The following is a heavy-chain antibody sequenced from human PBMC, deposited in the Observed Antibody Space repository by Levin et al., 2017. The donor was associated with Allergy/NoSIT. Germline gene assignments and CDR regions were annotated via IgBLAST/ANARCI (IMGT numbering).Heavy chain of an antibody. CDR1: GFTFSNAW. Sequence: GESLKISCAASGFTFSNAWMSWVRQAPGKGLEWVGRIKSKTDGGTTDYAAPVKGRFTISRDDSKNTLYLQMNSLKTEDTAVYYCTTGYNWNFNREDAFDIWGQGTMVTVSS. CDR3: TTGYNWNFNREDAFDI. J-gene: IGHJ3*02. D-gene: IGHD1-7*01. CDR2: IKSKTDGGTT. V-gene: IGHV3-15*01.